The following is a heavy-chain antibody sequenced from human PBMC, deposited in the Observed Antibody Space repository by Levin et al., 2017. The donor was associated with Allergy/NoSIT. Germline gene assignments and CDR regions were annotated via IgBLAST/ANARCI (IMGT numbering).Heavy chain of an antibody. CDR1: GGSISSYY. Sequence: GSLRLSCTVSGGSISSYYWSWIRQPPGKGLEWIGYIYYSGSTNYNPSLKSRVTISVDTSKNQFSLKLSSVTAADTAVYYCAGTKGFGELYYFDYWGQGTLVTVSS. D-gene: IGHD3-10*01. CDR3: AGTKGFGELYYFDY. CDR2: IYYSGST. J-gene: IGHJ4*02. V-gene: IGHV4-59*01.